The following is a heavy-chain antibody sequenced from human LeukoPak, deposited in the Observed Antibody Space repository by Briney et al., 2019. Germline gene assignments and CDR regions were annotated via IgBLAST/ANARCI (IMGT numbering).Heavy chain of an antibody. CDR1: GFTFSSAW. CDR2: IKQDGSEK. Sequence: GGSLRLSCAASGFTFSSAWMTWVRQAPGKGLEWVANIKQDGSEKYYVDSVKGRFTISRDNAKNSLYLQMSSLRAEDTAVYYCARDQGSWNYGDYWGQGTLVTVSS. CDR3: ARDQGSWNYGDY. J-gene: IGHJ4*02. V-gene: IGHV3-7*01. D-gene: IGHD1-7*01.